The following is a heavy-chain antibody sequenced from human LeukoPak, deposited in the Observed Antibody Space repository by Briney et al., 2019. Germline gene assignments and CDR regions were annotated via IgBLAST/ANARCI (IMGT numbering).Heavy chain of an antibody. D-gene: IGHD3-16*01. V-gene: IGHV3-21*01. CDR3: TRGPLIRFDY. J-gene: IGHJ4*02. Sequence: GGSLRLSCAASGFTFSSYSMNWVRQAPGKGLEWVSFIRSSSSYIYYADSVKGRFTISRDNAKNSLYLQMNSLRAEDTAVYFCTRGPLIRFDYWGQGTLVTVSS. CDR2: IRSSSSYI. CDR1: GFTFSSYS.